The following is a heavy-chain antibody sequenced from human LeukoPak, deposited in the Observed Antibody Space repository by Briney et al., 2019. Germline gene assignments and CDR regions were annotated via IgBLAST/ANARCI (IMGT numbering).Heavy chain of an antibody. CDR2: ISYDGSNK. D-gene: IGHD5-24*01. J-gene: IGHJ4*02. V-gene: IGHV3-30*04. Sequence: GRSLRLSCAASGFTFSSYAMHWVRQAPGKGLEWVAVISYDGSNKYYADSVKGRFTISRDNSKNTLYLQMNSLRAEDTAVYYCARGLAVGPRSMAIFSYWGQGTLVTVSS. CDR3: ARGLAVGPRSMAIFSY. CDR1: GFTFSSYA.